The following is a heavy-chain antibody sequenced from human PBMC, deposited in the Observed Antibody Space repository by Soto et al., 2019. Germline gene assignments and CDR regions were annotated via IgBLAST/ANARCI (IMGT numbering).Heavy chain of an antibody. V-gene: IGHV3-9*01. D-gene: IGHD3-3*01. J-gene: IGHJ5*02. Sequence: GGSLRLSCAASGFRFDEYAMHWVRQAPGKGLEWVSGISWNSVRKDYADSVKGRFTISRDNAKNSLYLQMNSLRAEDTAVYYCARTSMEWLLYRGWFDHWGQGTLVTVSS. CDR3: ARTSMEWLLYRGWFDH. CDR1: GFRFDEYA. CDR2: ISWNSVRK.